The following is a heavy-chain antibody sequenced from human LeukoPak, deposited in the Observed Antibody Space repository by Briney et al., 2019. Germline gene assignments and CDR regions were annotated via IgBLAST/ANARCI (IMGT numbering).Heavy chain of an antibody. V-gene: IGHV4-39*01. CDR1: GGSISDTTYF. D-gene: IGHD3-9*01. Sequence: SETLSLTCSVSGGSISDTTYFWGWIRQPPGKGLEWIGSIYSSGSTYYNPSLKSRVTVSIDTSRNQFSLKLTSVAAAGTAVYYCARSGYYDILSGYLYFFDYWGQGTLVTVSS. CDR2: IYSSGST. J-gene: IGHJ4*02. CDR3: ARSGYYDILSGYLYFFDY.